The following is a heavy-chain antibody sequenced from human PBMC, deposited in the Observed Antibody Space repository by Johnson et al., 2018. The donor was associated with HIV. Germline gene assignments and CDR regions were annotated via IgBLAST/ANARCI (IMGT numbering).Heavy chain of an antibody. CDR3: ATEMVAALDAFDI. CDR2: IYSGGST. V-gene: IGHV3-66*01. J-gene: IGHJ3*02. CDR1: GLTFSAYY. Sequence: VQLVESGGGLVKPGGSLRLSCAASGLTFSAYYMTWIRQAPGKGLEWVSVIYSGGSTYYADSVKGRFTISRDNSKNTLYLQMNSLRADDTAVYYCATEMVAALDAFDIWGQGTMVTVSS. D-gene: IGHD2-15*01.